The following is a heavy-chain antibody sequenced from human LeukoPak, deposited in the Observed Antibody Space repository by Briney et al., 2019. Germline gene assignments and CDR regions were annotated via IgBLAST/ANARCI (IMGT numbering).Heavy chain of an antibody. V-gene: IGHV4-4*07. CDR1: GGSISSYY. D-gene: IGHD5-18*01. Sequence: SETLSLTCTVSGGSISSYYWSWIRQPAGKGLEWIGRIYTSGSTNYNPSLKSRVTMSVDTSKNQFSLKLSSVTAADTAVYYCARDKVDTAIIGFDPWGQGTLVTVSS. CDR3: ARDKVDTAIIGFDP. CDR2: IYTSGST. J-gene: IGHJ5*02.